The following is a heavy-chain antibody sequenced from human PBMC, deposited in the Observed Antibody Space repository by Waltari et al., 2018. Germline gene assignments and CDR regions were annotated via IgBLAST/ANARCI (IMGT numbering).Heavy chain of an antibody. V-gene: IGHV3-7*01. CDR1: GFTFSRYW. J-gene: IGHJ4*02. D-gene: IGHD6-19*01. CDR3: ARLYNTGWYGIDY. CDR2: IKQDGSEK. Sequence: EVQLVESGGGLVQPGGSLRLSCAASGFTFSRYWMSGFRQAPGKGLEWVANIKQDGSEKYSVDSVKGRFTISRDNAKNSLSLQMNSLRAEDTAVYFCARLYNTGWYGIDYWGQGTLVTVSS.